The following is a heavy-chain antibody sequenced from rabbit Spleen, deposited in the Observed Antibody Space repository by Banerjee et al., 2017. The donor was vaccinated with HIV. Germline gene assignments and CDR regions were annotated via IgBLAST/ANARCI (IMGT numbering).Heavy chain of an antibody. D-gene: IGHD8-1*01. CDR1: GFSFSSSYD. Sequence: QSVEESGGDLVKPGGTLTLTCTASGFSFSSSYDMCWVRQAPGKGLEWIGCIYTGNVKTYYASWAKGRFTISKTSSTTVTLQMTSLTVADTATYFCARDAGSGHYIDAYFDLWGPGTLVTVS. CDR3: ARDAGSGHYIDAYFDL. J-gene: IGHJ4*01. CDR2: IYTGNVKT. V-gene: IGHV1S40*01.